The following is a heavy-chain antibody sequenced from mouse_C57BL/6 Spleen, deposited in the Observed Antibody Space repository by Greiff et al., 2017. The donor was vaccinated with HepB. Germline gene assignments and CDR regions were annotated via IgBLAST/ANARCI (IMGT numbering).Heavy chain of an antibody. CDR3: ARRGTVVASYYFDY. D-gene: IGHD1-1*01. V-gene: IGHV1-76*01. CDR2: IYPGSGNT. J-gene: IGHJ2*01. CDR1: GYTFTDYY. Sequence: VQRVESGAELVRPGASVKLSCKASGYTFTDYYINWVKQRPGQGLEWIARIYPGSGNTYYNEKFKGKATLTADKSSSTAYMQLSSLTSEDSAVYFCARRGTVVASYYFDYWGKGTTLTVSS.